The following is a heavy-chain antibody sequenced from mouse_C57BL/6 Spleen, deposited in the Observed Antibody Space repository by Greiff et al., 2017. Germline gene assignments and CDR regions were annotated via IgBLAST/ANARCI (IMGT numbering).Heavy chain of an antibody. J-gene: IGHJ4*01. CDR2: ISYDGSN. Sequence: EVKLMESGPGLVKPSQSLSLTCSVTGYSITSGYYWNWIRQFPGNKLEWMGYISYDGSNNYNPSLKNRISITRDTSKNQFFLKLNSVTTEDTATYYCARDYYGSGGLAMDYWGQGTSVTVSS. V-gene: IGHV3-6*01. CDR1: GYSITSGYY. D-gene: IGHD1-1*01. CDR3: ARDYYGSGGLAMDY.